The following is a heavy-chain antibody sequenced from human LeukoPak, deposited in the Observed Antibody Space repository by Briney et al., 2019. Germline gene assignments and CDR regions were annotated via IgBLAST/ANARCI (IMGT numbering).Heavy chain of an antibody. CDR1: GDSISSYY. V-gene: IGHV4-59*01. CDR2: IYYSGTT. D-gene: IGHD3-10*01. CDR3: ARHSGYYYYMDV. J-gene: IGHJ6*03. Sequence: SEALSLTCTVSGDSISSYYWSWIRQPPGKGLEWIAYIYYSGTTNYNPSLKSRVTISVDTSKNQFSLKLSSVTAADTAVYYCARHSGYYYYMDVWGKGTTVTVSS.